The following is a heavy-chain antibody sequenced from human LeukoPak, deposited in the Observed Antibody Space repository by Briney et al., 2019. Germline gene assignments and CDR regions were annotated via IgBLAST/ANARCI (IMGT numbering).Heavy chain of an antibody. CDR3: ARGVYCDF. J-gene: IGHJ4*02. V-gene: IGHV1-18*01. CDR2: ISTYNGNT. Sequence: ASVKVSCKASGYTFSTYGITWVRQAPGQGLQWMGWISTYNGNTNYAQKLQGRVTMTTDTSTSTAYMELRSLRSDDTAVYYCARGVYCDFWGQGTLVTVSS. CDR1: GYTFSTYG.